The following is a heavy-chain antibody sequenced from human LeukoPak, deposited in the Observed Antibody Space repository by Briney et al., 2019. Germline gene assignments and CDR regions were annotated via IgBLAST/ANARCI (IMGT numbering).Heavy chain of an antibody. Sequence: SETLSLTCTVSGGSISSSSYYWGWIRQPPGKGLEWIGTIYYSGSTYYNPSLKSRVTISVDTSKNQFSLKLSSVTAADTAVYYCARVFKGYAYGLIDYWGQGTLVTVSS. V-gene: IGHV4-39*01. D-gene: IGHD5-18*01. J-gene: IGHJ4*02. CDR3: ARVFKGYAYGLIDY. CDR1: GGSISSSSYY. CDR2: IYYSGST.